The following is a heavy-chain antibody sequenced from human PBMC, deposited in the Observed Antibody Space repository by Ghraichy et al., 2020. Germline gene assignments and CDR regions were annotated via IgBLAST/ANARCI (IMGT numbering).Heavy chain of an antibody. CDR2: ISRSGGTT. CDR3: AKALRENSGRNYDYYYGMDV. D-gene: IGHD6-19*01. Sequence: GGSLRLSCAASGFTFSRFAMNWVRQAPGKGLEWVSGISRSGGTTYYADSVKGRFTISSDSSENTLYLQMNSLRAEDTAVYHCAKALRENSGRNYDYYYGMDVWGQGTTVTVS. V-gene: IGHV3-23*01. CDR1: GFTFSRFA. J-gene: IGHJ6*02.